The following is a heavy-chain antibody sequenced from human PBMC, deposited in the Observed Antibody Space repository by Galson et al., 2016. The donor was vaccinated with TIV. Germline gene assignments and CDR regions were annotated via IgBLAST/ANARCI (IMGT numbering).Heavy chain of an antibody. Sequence: SVKVSCKASGYRFTDYFIHWVRQAPGQGLEWMGWISPNGDDTNFAQKFQGRVNMTRDTSISTAYMGLNRLTSDDTAVYYCARDGRPSGSYSDLWGQGTLVTVSS. J-gene: IGHJ4*02. CDR3: ARDGRPSGSYSDL. CDR2: ISPNGDDT. V-gene: IGHV1-2*02. CDR1: GYRFTDYF. D-gene: IGHD3-10*01.